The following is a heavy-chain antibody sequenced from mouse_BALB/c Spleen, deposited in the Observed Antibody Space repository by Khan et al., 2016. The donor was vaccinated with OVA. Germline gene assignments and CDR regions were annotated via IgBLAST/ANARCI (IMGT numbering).Heavy chain of an antibody. CDR3: ARSTYRYAFVY. V-gene: IGHV3-8*02. CDR1: GDSITSGY. CDR2: IIYTGYT. Sequence: EVQLQESGPSLVKPSQTLSLTCSVTGDSITSGYWNWIRKFPGNKLEYMGYIIYTGYTYNNPSLKSRISITRHTSKNQYYLQLSSVTDEDTATYYCARSTYRYAFVYWGQGTLVTVSA. D-gene: IGHD2-12*01. J-gene: IGHJ3*01.